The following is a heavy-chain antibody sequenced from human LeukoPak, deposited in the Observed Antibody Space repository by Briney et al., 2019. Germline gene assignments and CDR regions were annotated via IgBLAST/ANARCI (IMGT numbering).Heavy chain of an antibody. CDR2: IKQDGSEK. Sequence: GGSLRLSCAASGFTFSSYWMSWVRQAPEKGLKWVANIKQDGSEKYSVDSVKGRFTISRDNAKKSLYLQMNSLRAEDTAVYHCAKDGEYCSGGSCSFFDYWGQGTLVTVSS. V-gene: IGHV3-7*01. J-gene: IGHJ4*02. D-gene: IGHD2-15*01. CDR1: GFTFSSYW. CDR3: AKDGEYCSGGSCSFFDY.